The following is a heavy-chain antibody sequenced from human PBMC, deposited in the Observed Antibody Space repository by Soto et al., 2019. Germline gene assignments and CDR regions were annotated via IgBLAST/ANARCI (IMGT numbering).Heavy chain of an antibody. D-gene: IGHD2-21*02. V-gene: IGHV3-15*01. Sequence: GGSLRLSCAASGFIFTNAWISWVRQAPWKGLEWVGLIKSKSDGGTTDYAAPVKGRFTISRDDSKNKLYLQMNSLKTEDKAVYYCTTDRLKGDHGGFDISGQRTMFALSS. CDR3: TTDRLKGDHGGFDI. CDR1: GFIFTNAW. J-gene: IGHJ3*02. CDR2: IKSKSDGGTT.